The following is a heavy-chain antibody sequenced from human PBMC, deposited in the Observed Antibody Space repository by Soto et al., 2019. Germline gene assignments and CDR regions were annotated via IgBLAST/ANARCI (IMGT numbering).Heavy chain of an antibody. J-gene: IGHJ4*02. CDR1: GGSISSYY. CDR2: IYYSGST. Sequence: QVQLQESGPGLVKPSETLSLTCTVSGGSISSYYWSWIRQPPGKGLEWIGYIYYSGSTNYNPSLKSRVTISVDTSKNQFSLKLSSVTAADTAVYYCARGPTTVVLFDYWGQGTLDTVSS. V-gene: IGHV4-59*01. CDR3: ARGPTTVVLFDY. D-gene: IGHD4-17*01.